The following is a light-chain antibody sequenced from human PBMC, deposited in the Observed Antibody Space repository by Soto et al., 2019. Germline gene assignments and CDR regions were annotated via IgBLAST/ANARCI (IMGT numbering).Light chain of an antibody. Sequence: QSALTQPASVSGSPGQSITISCTGSSSNVGSYDFVSWYQQHPGKAPKLIIYEGSKRPSGLSNRFSGSKSGNTASLTISGLQAEAEAEYHCCSYAGSSTYVFGAGTKLTVL. CDR1: SSNVGSYDF. CDR3: CSYAGSSTYV. V-gene: IGLV2-23*01. J-gene: IGLJ1*01. CDR2: EGS.